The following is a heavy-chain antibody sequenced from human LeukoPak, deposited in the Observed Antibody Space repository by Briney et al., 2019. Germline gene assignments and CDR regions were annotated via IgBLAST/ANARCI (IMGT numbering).Heavy chain of an antibody. Sequence: GGSLRLSCAASGFTFSSYGMHWVRQAPGKGLEWVAFIRYDGSNKYYADSVKGRFTVSRDNAKDSLYLQMNSLRAEDTAVYYCARQGYCSRGSCYWSGWFDPWGQGTLVTVSS. CDR1: GFTFSSYG. J-gene: IGHJ5*02. D-gene: IGHD2-15*01. CDR2: IRYDGSNK. CDR3: ARQGYCSRGSCYWSGWFDP. V-gene: IGHV3-30*02.